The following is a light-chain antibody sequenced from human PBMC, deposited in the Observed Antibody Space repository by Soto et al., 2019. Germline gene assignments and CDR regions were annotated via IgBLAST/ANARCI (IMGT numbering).Light chain of an antibody. CDR2: LGS. J-gene: IGKJ1*01. CDR3: MQVLHTPRS. V-gene: IGKV2-28*01. Sequence: DIVMTQSPLSLPVTPGEPASISCRSSQSLLASNGYNYLDWYLQKPGQSPRVLIYLGSNRASGVPDWFSGSGSGTDFTLKISRVEAEDVVVYDCMQVLHTPRSLGQGTKVESK. CDR1: QSLLASNGYNY.